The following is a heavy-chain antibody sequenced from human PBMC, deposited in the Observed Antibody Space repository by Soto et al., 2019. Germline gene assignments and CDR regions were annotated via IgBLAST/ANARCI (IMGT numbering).Heavy chain of an antibody. Sequence: PGGSLRLSCAASGFTFSSYWISWFRQAPGKGLEWVANIKQDGSEENYVDSVKGRFTISRDNAKNALYLQMNRLRVADTAVYYCARDLRVASYDFWSGPYHNWFDPWGQGTLVTVSS. J-gene: IGHJ5*02. CDR3: ARDLRVASYDFWSGPYHNWFDP. V-gene: IGHV3-7*01. CDR1: GFTFSSYW. CDR2: IKQDGSEE. D-gene: IGHD3-3*01.